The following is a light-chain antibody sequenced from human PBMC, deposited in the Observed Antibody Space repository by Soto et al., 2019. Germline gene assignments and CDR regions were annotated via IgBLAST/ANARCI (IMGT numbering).Light chain of an antibody. J-gene: IGLJ1*01. Sequence: QSALTQPPSASVSPGQSVTISCTGTSSDVGGYNYVSWYQQHPGKAPKLMIYEVSKRPSGVPDRFSGSKSGNTASLTVSGLQAEDEADYYCSSYAGSNNRVFGTGTKVTV. CDR1: SSDVGGYNY. CDR2: EVS. CDR3: SSYAGSNNRV. V-gene: IGLV2-8*01.